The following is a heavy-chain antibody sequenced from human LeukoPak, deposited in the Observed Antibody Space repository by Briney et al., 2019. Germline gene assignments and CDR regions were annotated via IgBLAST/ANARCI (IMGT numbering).Heavy chain of an antibody. CDR3: ALEDYGGNSEVFDY. Sequence: ASVKVSCKASGGTFSSYAISWVRQAPGQGLEWMGGIIPIFGTANYAQKFQGRVTITADESTSTAYMELSSLRSEDTAVYYCALEDYGGNSEVFDYWGQGTLVTVSS. CDR1: GGTFSSYA. CDR2: IIPIFGTA. J-gene: IGHJ4*02. V-gene: IGHV1-69*13. D-gene: IGHD4-23*01.